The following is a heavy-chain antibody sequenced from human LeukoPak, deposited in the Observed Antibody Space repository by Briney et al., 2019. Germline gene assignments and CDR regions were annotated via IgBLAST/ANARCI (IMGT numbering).Heavy chain of an antibody. Sequence: ASVKVSCQASGYTFTSYGIRGVRQAPGQGLEWMGWSSAYNGNTNYAQKLQGRVTMTTDTSTSTAYMELRSLRSDDTAVYYCARGRFSSSWYDFDYWGQGTLLTVSS. CDR3: ARGRFSSSWYDFDY. CDR1: GYTFTSYG. CDR2: SSAYNGNT. V-gene: IGHV1-18*01. D-gene: IGHD6-13*01. J-gene: IGHJ4*02.